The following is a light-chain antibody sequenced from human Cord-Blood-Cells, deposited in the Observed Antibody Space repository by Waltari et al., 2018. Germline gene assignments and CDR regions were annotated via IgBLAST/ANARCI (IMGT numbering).Light chain of an antibody. J-gene: IGLJ3*02. Sequence: QSALTQPASVSGSPGQSITISCTGTSSDVGRYNLVSWYQQHPGKATKLSIYEGTKRPSGVSNRFSCPKSCNTSSLTISGLQAEDEAGYYCCSYAGSSTLVFGGGTKLTVL. CDR1: SSDVGRYNL. CDR3: CSYAGSSTLV. CDR2: EGT. V-gene: IGLV2-23*01.